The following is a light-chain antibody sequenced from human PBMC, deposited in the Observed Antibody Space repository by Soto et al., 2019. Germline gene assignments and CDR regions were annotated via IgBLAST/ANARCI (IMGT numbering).Light chain of an antibody. V-gene: IGLV2-14*01. CDR1: SSDVGGYNY. CDR2: DVS. CDR3: SSYTNSSTWV. Sequence: QSALTQPASVSGSPGQSIAISCTGTSSDVGGYNYVSWYQQHPGKTPNLMIYDVSNRPSGVSNRFSGPKSGNTASLTISGLQAEDEADYYCSSYTNSSTWVYGGGTQLTVL. J-gene: IGLJ3*02.